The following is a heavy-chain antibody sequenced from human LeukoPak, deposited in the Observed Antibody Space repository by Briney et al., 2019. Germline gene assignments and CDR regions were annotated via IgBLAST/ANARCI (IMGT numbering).Heavy chain of an antibody. D-gene: IGHD6-13*01. V-gene: IGHV4-61*02. CDR1: GDSISSGDYY. CDR2: ISSSGST. Sequence: SETLSLTCTVSGDSISSGDYYWSWIRQPAGKGLEWIGRISSSGSTNYNPSLKSRVTISVDTSKNRFSLKVSSATAADTAVYYCARGRGYRSQGNYYYYYHMDVWGKGTTVTVSS. CDR3: ARGRGYRSQGNYYYYYHMDV. J-gene: IGHJ6*03.